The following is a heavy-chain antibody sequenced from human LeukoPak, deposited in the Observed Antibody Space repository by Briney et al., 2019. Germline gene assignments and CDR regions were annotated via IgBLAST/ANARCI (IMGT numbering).Heavy chain of an antibody. Sequence: PGGSLRLSCAASGFTFSNHGMSWVRQASGKGLEWVSAVSDSGSDTYYADSVKGRFTVSRDNSKNTLYLQMNSLRAEDTVVYYCAKRVPYSSSSVYFDNWGQGTLVTVSS. J-gene: IGHJ4*02. D-gene: IGHD6-6*01. V-gene: IGHV3-23*01. CDR3: AKRVPYSSSSVYFDN. CDR2: VSDSGSDT. CDR1: GFTFSNHG.